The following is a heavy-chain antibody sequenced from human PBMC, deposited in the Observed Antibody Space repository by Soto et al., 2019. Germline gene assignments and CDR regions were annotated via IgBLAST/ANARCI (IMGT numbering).Heavy chain of an antibody. J-gene: IGHJ5*02. CDR1: GASIGSGGW. D-gene: IGHD2-8*02. Sequence: LSLTCAVSGASIGSGGWWSWVRQPPGKGLEWIAEIFHDGNTNYSPSLKSRVTISVDKSQNQFSLNVYSVTAADTAVYYCARHEGWTGPDQWGQGTLVTVSS. V-gene: IGHV4-4*02. CDR3: ARHEGWTGPDQ. CDR2: IFHDGNT.